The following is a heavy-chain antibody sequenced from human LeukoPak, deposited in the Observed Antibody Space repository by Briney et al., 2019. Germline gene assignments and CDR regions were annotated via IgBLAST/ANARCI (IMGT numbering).Heavy chain of an antibody. D-gene: IGHD3-22*01. V-gene: IGHV3-11*01. CDR3: AKDTGYYYDSSNYWN. CDR1: GFTINDYY. J-gene: IGHJ4*02. CDR2: ISSSGSTI. Sequence: PGGSLRLSCAASGFTINDYYMNWVRQAPGKGLEWVSYISSSGSTIYYADSVKGRFTISRDNAKNSLYLQMNSLRAEDTALYYCAKDTGYYYDSSNYWNWGQGTLVTVSS.